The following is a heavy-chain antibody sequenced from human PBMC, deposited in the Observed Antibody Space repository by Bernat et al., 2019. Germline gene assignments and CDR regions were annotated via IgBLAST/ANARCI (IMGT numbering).Heavy chain of an antibody. J-gene: IGHJ4*02. D-gene: IGHD6-19*01. Sequence: VQLVESGGGLVKPGGSLRLSCAASEFTVSKNYMSWVRQAPGKGLEWVSVVYSTGSKYYADSVKGRFTISRDSSKNTLYLQMNSLRVDDTAVYYCAGRAVAGSHLDYWGQGSLVTVSS. CDR2: VYSTGSK. V-gene: IGHV3-53*01. CDR1: EFTVSKNY. CDR3: AGRAVAGSHLDY.